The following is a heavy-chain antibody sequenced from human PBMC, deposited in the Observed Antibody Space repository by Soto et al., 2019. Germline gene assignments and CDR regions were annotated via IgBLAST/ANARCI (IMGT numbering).Heavy chain of an antibody. J-gene: IGHJ4*02. Sequence: EVQLVESGGGLVKPGGSLRLSCAASGFTFSSYSMNWVRQAPGKGLEWVSSISSSSSYIYYADSVKGRFTISRDNAKNXLHLQMNRLRAEDTAMYYGARYLLFYPSDTLLPDYRGQGTLVTVSS. CDR1: GFTFSSYS. CDR3: ARYLLFYPSDTLLPDY. D-gene: IGHD2-15*01. V-gene: IGHV3-21*01. CDR2: ISSSSSYI.